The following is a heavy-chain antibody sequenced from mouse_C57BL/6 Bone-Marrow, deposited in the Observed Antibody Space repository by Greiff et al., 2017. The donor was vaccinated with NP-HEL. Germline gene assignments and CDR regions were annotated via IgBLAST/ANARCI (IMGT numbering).Heavy chain of an antibody. CDR2: ISYSGST. CDR1: GYSITSDY. D-gene: IGHD1-1*01. V-gene: IGHV3-8*01. CDR3: ARSPPYYYGSSYGWYFDV. J-gene: IGHJ1*03. Sequence: EVQGVESGPGLAKPSQTLSLTCSVTGYSITSDYWNWIRKFPGNKLEYMGYISYSGSTYYNPSLKSRISITRDTSKNQYYLQLNSVTTEDTATYDCARSPPYYYGSSYGWYFDVWGTGTTVTVSS.